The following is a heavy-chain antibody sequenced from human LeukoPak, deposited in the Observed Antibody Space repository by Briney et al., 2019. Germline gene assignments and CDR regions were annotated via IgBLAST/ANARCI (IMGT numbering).Heavy chain of an antibody. V-gene: IGHV1-69*05. D-gene: IGHD3-3*01. J-gene: IGHJ3*02. CDR2: IIPTFGTA. CDR3: ARDRNPKILRFLEWRFDAFDI. Sequence: GSSVKVSCKASGGTFSSYAISWVRQAPGQGLEWMGGIIPTFGTANYAQKFQGRVTITTDESTSTAYMELSSLRSEDTAVYYCARDRNPKILRFLEWRFDAFDIWGQGTMVTVSS. CDR1: GGTFSSYA.